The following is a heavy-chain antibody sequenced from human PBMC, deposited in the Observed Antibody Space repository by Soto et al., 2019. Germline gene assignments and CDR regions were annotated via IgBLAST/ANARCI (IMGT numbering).Heavy chain of an antibody. D-gene: IGHD3-10*01. CDR2: IRSKAYGGTT. V-gene: IGHV3-49*04. J-gene: IGHJ6*02. CDR3: TRDATYYYGSGSYYNARYYYGMDV. Sequence: GGSLRLSCTASGFTFGDYAMSWVRQAPGKGLEWVGFIRSKAYGGTTEYAASVKGRFTISRDDSKSIAYLQMNSLKTEDTAVYYCTRDATYYYGSGSYYNARYYYGMDVWGQGTTVTVSS. CDR1: GFTFGDYA.